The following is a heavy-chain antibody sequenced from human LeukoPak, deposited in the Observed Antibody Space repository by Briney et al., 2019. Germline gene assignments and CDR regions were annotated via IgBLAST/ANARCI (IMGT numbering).Heavy chain of an antibody. CDR3: AFERATVYY. D-gene: IGHD1-26*01. V-gene: IGHV3-48*03. Sequence: GGSLRLSCAASGFTFSAYEMNWVRQSPGKGLECISYISSSGRTKYYADSVKGRFTISGDNANNSLYLQMNSLRAEDTAVYYCAFERATVYYWGQGTLVTVSS. CDR1: GFTFSAYE. CDR2: ISSSGRTK. J-gene: IGHJ4*02.